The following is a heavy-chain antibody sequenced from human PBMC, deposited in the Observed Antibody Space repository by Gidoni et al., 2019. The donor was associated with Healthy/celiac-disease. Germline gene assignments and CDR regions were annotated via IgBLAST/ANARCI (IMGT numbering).Heavy chain of an antibody. D-gene: IGHD2-21*01. V-gene: IGHV3-7*03. CDR2: IKQDGSEK. J-gene: IGHJ6*03. Sequence: EVQLVESGGGLVQPGGSLRLSCAASGFTFSGYWMSWVRQAPGKGMEWVANIKQDGSEKYYVDSVKGRFTISRDNAKNSLYLQMNSLRAEDTAVYYCARQLVRSVNYYYYMDVWGKGTTVTVSS. CDR3: ARQLVRSVNYYYYMDV. CDR1: GFTFSGYW.